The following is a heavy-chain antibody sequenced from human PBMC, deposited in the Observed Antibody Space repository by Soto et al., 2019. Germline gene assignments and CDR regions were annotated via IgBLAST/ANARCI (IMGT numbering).Heavy chain of an antibody. Sequence: QVQLVQSGAEVKKPGASVKVSCKASGYTFTSYDINWVRQATGQGLEWMGWMNPNSGNTGYAQKFQGRVNMTRNTSISTAYMELSSLRSEDTAVYYCARSIGYCSGGSCYSTRYYYYYMDVWGKGTTVTVSS. CDR1: GYTFTSYD. CDR2: MNPNSGNT. D-gene: IGHD2-15*01. V-gene: IGHV1-8*01. CDR3: ARSIGYCSGGSCYSTRYYYYYMDV. J-gene: IGHJ6*03.